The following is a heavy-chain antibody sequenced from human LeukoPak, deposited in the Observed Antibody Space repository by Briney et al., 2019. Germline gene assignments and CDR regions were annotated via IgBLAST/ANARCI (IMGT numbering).Heavy chain of an antibody. Sequence: GESLKISCKGSGYSFTSYWIGWVRQMPGKGLEWMGIICPADSDTRYSPSFQGQVTISADKSISTAYLQWSSLKASDTAMYYCARRHRRSSGWYGQIDYWGQGTLVTVSS. D-gene: IGHD6-19*01. V-gene: IGHV5-51*01. CDR1: GYSFTSYW. J-gene: IGHJ4*02. CDR3: ARRHRRSSGWYGQIDY. CDR2: ICPADSDT.